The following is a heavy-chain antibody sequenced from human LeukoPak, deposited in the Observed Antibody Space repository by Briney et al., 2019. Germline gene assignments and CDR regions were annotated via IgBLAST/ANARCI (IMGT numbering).Heavy chain of an antibody. CDR1: GFTFSDYY. CDR3: AKEPIAVAGTFDY. Sequence: PGGSLRLSCAASGFTFSDYYMSWIRQAPGKGLEWVSYISSSGSTIYYADSMKGRFTISRDNSKNTLYLQMNSLRAEDTAVYYCAKEPIAVAGTFDYWGQGTLVTVSS. D-gene: IGHD6-19*01. CDR2: ISSSGSTI. J-gene: IGHJ4*02. V-gene: IGHV3-11*01.